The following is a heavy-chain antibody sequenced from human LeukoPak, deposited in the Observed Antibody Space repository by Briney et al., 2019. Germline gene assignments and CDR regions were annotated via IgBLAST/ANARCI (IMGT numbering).Heavy chain of an antibody. V-gene: IGHV4-59*12. J-gene: IGHJ6*03. D-gene: IGHD3-3*01. CDR1: GGSISGYY. CDR3: ARGTIFGVNYYYYMDV. Sequence: KPSETLSLTCTVSGGSISGYYWSWIRQPPGKRLEWIGYAFNRGTSKYNPSLKSRVTISVDTSKKQFSLKLSSVTAADTAVYYCARGTIFGVNYYYYMDVWGKGTTVTVSS. CDR2: AFNRGTS.